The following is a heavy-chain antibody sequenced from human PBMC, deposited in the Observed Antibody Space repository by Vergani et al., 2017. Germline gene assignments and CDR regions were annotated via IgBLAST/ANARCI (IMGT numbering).Heavy chain of an antibody. Sequence: QVQLQQWGGGLLKPSETLSLTCVLNGGSFTSYHWTWIRPSPGEGLEWVGDIDHTGRPDYNPSLKSRLTMSVDKSRNQFSLTLNSVTATDTAIYFCARVNTETNGHLYYYYYMDVWGQGTAVTVS. CDR3: ARVNTETNGHLYYYYYMDV. D-gene: IGHD4-11*01. CDR1: GGSFTSYH. CDR2: IDHTGRP. V-gene: IGHV4-34*01. J-gene: IGHJ6*03.